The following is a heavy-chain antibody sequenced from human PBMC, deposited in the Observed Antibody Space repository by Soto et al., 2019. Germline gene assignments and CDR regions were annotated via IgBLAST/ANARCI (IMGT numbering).Heavy chain of an antibody. CDR1: GFTVSSNY. Sequence: PGGSLRLSCAASGFTVSSNYMSWVRQAPGKGLEWVSVIYGDGITHYADSVKGRFTISRDNSKNTLFLQMNSLRVEDTAVYYRAAMKLTHAEYFQYWGQGTLVTVSS. CDR2: IYGDGIT. J-gene: IGHJ1*01. V-gene: IGHV3-53*01. CDR3: AAMKLTHAEYFQY.